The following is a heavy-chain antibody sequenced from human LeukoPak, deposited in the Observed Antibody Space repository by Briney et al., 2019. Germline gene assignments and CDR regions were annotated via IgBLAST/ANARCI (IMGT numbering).Heavy chain of an antibody. V-gene: IGHV4-30-4*08. CDR1: GGSISSGDYY. D-gene: IGHD3-9*01. CDR3: ARAHDILTGYRNWFDP. CDR2: IYYSGST. Sequence: SQTLSLTCTVSGGSISSGDYYWSWIRQPPGKGLEWIGYIYYSGSTYYNPSLKSRVTISVDTSKNQFSLKLSSVTAADTAVYYCARAHDILTGYRNWFDPWGQGTLVTVSS. J-gene: IGHJ5*02.